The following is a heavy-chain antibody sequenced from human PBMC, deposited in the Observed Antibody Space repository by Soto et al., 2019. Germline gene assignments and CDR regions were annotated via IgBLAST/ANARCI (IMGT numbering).Heavy chain of an antibody. Sequence: PGGSLRLSCAASGFTFSSYAMSWVRQAPGKGLEWVSAISGSGGSTYYADSVKGRFTISRDNSKNTLYLQMNSLRAEDTAVYYCAKDPSGSSRPQDAFDIWGQGTMVTV. D-gene: IGHD1-26*01. CDR2: ISGSGGST. V-gene: IGHV3-23*01. J-gene: IGHJ3*02. CDR3: AKDPSGSSRPQDAFDI. CDR1: GFTFSSYA.